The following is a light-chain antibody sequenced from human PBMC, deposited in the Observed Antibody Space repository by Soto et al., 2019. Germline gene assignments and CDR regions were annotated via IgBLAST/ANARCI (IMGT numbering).Light chain of an antibody. CDR2: GAS. CDR3: QEYNNWPPWT. Sequence: EIVMTQSPATLSVSPGESATLSCRASQSVSSNLAGYQQKPGQAPRLLIYGASTRATGIPARFSGSGSGTEFTLTVSSLQSEDFAVYYCQEYNNWPPWTFGQGTKVEIK. CDR1: QSVSSN. J-gene: IGKJ1*01. V-gene: IGKV3-15*01.